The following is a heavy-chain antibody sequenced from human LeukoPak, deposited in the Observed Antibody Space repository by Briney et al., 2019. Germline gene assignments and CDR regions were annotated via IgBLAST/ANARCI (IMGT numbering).Heavy chain of an antibody. D-gene: IGHD1-26*01. CDR2: IRHDGSNK. V-gene: IGHV3-30*02. CDR3: ARGEDYFDY. CDR1: GFTFSSYG. J-gene: IGHJ4*02. Sequence: GGSLRLSCAASGFTFSSYGMHWVRQAPGKGLEWVAFIRHDGSNKNYADSVKGRITISRDNAKNSLYLQMNSLRAEDTAVYYCARGEDYFDYWGQGTLVTVSS.